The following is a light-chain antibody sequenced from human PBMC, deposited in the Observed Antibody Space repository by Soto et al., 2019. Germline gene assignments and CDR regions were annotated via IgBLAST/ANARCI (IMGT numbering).Light chain of an antibody. CDR2: AAS. Sequence: DIQMTQSPSSVSASVGDRVTITCRASRGVSKWLAWYQQKPGKAPKLLIYAASNLQGGVSSRFIGRGSGKEFTLTISSLQPEDLATYYCQQLNSYPRLFNFGGGTKVDIK. V-gene: IGKV1-12*01. CDR3: QQLNSYPRLFN. CDR1: RGVSKW. J-gene: IGKJ4*01.